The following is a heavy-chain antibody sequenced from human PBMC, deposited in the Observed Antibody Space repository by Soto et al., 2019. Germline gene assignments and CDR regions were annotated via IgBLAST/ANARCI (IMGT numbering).Heavy chain of an antibody. V-gene: IGHV3-7*01. CDR1: GFTFSSYW. CDR2: IKQDGSEK. D-gene: IGHD1-26*01. Sequence: GGSLRLSCAASGFTFSSYWMSWVRQAPGKGLEWVANIKQDGSEKYYVDSVKGRFTISRDNAKNSLYLQMNGLRAEDTAVYYCARDSRNRIVDYYYYMDVWGKGTTVTVSS. CDR3: ARDSRNRIVDYYYYMDV. J-gene: IGHJ6*03.